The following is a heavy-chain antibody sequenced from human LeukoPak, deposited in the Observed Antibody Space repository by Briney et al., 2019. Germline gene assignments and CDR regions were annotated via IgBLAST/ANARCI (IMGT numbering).Heavy chain of an antibody. CDR2: ISGSDGST. Sequence: GGSLRLSCAASGFTFSTYAMSWVRQAPGKGLEWVSGISGSDGSTYYAASVEGRFTISRDISKNTLYLQMNTLRAEDTAVYYCAKGGMVGTSGLFDYWGQGTLVTVSS. CDR3: AKGGMVGTSGLFDY. D-gene: IGHD4-23*01. V-gene: IGHV3-23*01. CDR1: GFTFSTYA. J-gene: IGHJ4*02.